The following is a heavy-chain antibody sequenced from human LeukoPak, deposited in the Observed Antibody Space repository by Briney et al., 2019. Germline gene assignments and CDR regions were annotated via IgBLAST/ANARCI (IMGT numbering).Heavy chain of an antibody. V-gene: IGHV4-39*07. CDR1: GGSISSNTYY. CDR2: IYYSGST. D-gene: IGHD5-24*01. CDR3: ARLGGRDGYRGGDY. J-gene: IGHJ4*02. Sequence: SETLSLTCTVSGGSISSNTYYWGWIRQPPGKGLEWIGSIYYSGSTYYNPSLKSRVTISVDTSKNQFSLKLSSVTAADTAVYYCARLGGRDGYRGGDYWGQGTLVTVSS.